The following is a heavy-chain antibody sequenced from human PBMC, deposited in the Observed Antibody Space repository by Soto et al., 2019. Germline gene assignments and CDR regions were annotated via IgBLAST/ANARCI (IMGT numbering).Heavy chain of an antibody. V-gene: IGHV3-73*02. Sequence: EVQLVESGGGLVQPGGSLKLSCAASGFTFSGSAMDWVRQASGKGLEWVGRVRSKANGYATAYVASVKGRFTISRDDSKNTAYLQMNNLKTEDTAVYYCTRLSGDCSSASCLSLDYWGQGTLVTVSS. CDR1: GFTFSGSA. CDR3: TRLSGDCSSASCLSLDY. J-gene: IGHJ4*02. CDR2: VRSKANGYAT. D-gene: IGHD2-2*01.